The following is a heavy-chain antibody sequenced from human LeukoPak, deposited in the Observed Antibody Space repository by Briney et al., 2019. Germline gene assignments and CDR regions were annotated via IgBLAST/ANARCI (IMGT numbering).Heavy chain of an antibody. CDR1: GFTFSSYN. Sequence: GGSLRLSCAASGFTFSSYNMNWVRQAPGKGLEWVSYISGSSSTIYYADSVKGRFTISRDNAKSSLFLQMNSLRDEDTAVYFCARYFGLWGRGTLVTVSS. J-gene: IGHJ2*01. CDR2: ISGSSSTI. CDR3: ARYFGL. V-gene: IGHV3-48*02.